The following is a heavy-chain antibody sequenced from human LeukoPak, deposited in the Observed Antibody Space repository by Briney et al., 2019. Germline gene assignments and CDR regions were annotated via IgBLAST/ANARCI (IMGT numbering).Heavy chain of an antibody. J-gene: IGHJ4*02. CDR1: GYTFTSYD. D-gene: IGHD2-2*01. Sequence: ASVKVSCKASGYTFTSYDINWVRQATGQGLEWMGWMNPNSGNTGYAQKFQGRVTMTRNTSISTAYMELSSLRSEDTAVYYCARGVRRIYCSSISCYSYYFDYWGQGTLVTVSS. CDR3: ARGVRRIYCSSISCYSYYFDY. V-gene: IGHV1-8*01. CDR2: MNPNSGNT.